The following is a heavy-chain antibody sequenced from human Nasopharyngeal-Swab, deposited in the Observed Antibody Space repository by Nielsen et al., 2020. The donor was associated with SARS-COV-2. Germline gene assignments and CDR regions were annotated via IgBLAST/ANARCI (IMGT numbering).Heavy chain of an antibody. Sequence: GSLRLSCAASGFSFNIYAMNWVRQAPGKGPEWVSTISGNGDYISYAASVKGRFTISRDNSKNTLYLQMSTLTIDDTALYYCARGRDVDDSGLHWFAPWGQGTLVTVFS. CDR1: GFSFNIYA. V-gene: IGHV3-23*01. D-gene: IGHD3-10*01. CDR3: ARGRDVDDSGLHWFAP. J-gene: IGHJ5*02. CDR2: ISGNGDYI.